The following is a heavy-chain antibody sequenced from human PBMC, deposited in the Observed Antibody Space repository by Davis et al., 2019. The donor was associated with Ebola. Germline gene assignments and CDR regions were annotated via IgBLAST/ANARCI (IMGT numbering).Heavy chain of an antibody. CDR1: GGTFSSYA. V-gene: IGHV1-69*13. D-gene: IGHD3-10*02. Sequence: AASVKVSCKASGGTFSSYAISWVRQAPGQGLAWMGGIIPIFGTANYAQKFQGRVTITADESTSTAYMELSSLRSEDTAVYYCARGYYVWGDYYYYGMDVWGQGTTVTVSS. J-gene: IGHJ6*02. CDR3: ARGYYVWGDYYYYGMDV. CDR2: IIPIFGTA.